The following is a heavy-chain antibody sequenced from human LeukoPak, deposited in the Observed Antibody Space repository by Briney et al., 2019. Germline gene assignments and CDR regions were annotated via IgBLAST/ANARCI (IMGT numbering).Heavy chain of an antibody. J-gene: IGHJ4*02. D-gene: IGHD1-26*01. V-gene: IGHV4-4*02. CDR1: GGSYNRSNW. CDR2: IYHSGRT. CDR3: ARGTERGYFDY. Sequence: SETVSLTCAVSGGSYNRSNWWSWVRQPPGNGLEWNGEIYHSGRTNYNPSRKSRVTISADKSKNQFSLKLSSVTAADTAVYYCARGTERGYFDYWGQGTRVTVSS.